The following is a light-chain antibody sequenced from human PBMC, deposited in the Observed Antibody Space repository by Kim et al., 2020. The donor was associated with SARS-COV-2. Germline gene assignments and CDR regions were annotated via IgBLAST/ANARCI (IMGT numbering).Light chain of an antibody. V-gene: IGLV2-14*03. Sequence: QSITISGPGTSSDVGGYNYVSRYQQHPGKAPKLMIYDVSNRPSGVSNRFSGSKSGNTASLTISGLQAEDEADYYCSSYTRSSTNYVFGTGTKVTVL. CDR1: SSDVGGYNY. J-gene: IGLJ1*01. CDR3: SSYTRSSTNYV. CDR2: DVS.